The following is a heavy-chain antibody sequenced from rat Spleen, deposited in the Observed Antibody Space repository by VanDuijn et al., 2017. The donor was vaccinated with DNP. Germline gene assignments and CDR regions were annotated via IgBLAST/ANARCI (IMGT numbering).Heavy chain of an antibody. Sequence: EVQLVASGGGLVQPGRSLKLSCAASGFTFSNYGMHWIRQAPTKGLEWVATISYNGGTPYYRDSVRGRFSLSRDNAKSTLYLQVNSLRSEDTATYYCTSNPHIRTAAPFDYWGQGVMVTVSS. V-gene: IGHV5-19*01. J-gene: IGHJ2*01. D-gene: IGHD3-8*01. CDR2: ISYNGGTP. CDR1: GFTFSNYG. CDR3: TSNPHIRTAAPFDY.